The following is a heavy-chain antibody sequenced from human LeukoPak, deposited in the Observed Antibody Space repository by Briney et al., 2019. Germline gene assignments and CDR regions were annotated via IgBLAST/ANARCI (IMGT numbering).Heavy chain of an antibody. V-gene: IGHV3-30*02. CDR2: IRYDGSNR. CDR1: GFTFSNYA. CDR3: AKGPPGYYYYMDV. Sequence: GGSLRLSCAASGFTFSNYAMSWVRQAPGKGLEWVAFIRYDGSNRYYADSVKGRFTISRDNSKNTLYLQMNSLRAEDTAVYYCAKGPPGYYYYMDVWGKGTRSPSP. J-gene: IGHJ6*03.